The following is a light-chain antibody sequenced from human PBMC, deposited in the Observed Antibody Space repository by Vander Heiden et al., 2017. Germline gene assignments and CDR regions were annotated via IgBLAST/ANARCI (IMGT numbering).Light chain of an antibody. Sequence: SYVLTQPPSVSVAPGQTASITCGGDNIGSKSVTWYQQRPGQARVMVVYNDDDRPSGIPERVSGSNFGNTATLTISRVEAGDEADYYCQVWDSTSDHQVFGGGTKLTVL. CDR1: NIGSKS. J-gene: IGLJ3*02. CDR2: NDD. CDR3: QVWDSTSDHQV. V-gene: IGLV3-21*02.